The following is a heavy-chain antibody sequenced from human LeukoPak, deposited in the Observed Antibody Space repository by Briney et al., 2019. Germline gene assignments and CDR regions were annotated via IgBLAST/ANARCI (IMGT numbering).Heavy chain of an antibody. CDR3: ARRDYGEHFDY. D-gene: IGHD4-17*01. CDR2: IYYSGST. CDR1: GGSISSYY. Sequence: KSSETLSLTCTVSGGSISSYYWSWIRQPPGKGLEWIGYIYYSGSTNYNPSLKSRVTISVDTSKNQFSLKLSSVTAVDTAVYYCARRDYGEHFDYWGQGTLVTVSS. V-gene: IGHV4-59*01. J-gene: IGHJ4*02.